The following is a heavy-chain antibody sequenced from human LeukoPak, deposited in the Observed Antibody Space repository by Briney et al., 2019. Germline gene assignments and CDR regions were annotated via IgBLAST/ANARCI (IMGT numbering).Heavy chain of an antibody. J-gene: IGHJ4*02. CDR3: ARDARLYKWELLAY. CDR1: GFTFSSYS. D-gene: IGHD1-26*01. Sequence: GGSLRLSCAASGFTFSSYSMNWVRQAPGKGLEWVSSISSSSSYIYYADSVKGRFTISRDNAKNSLYLQMDNLRPEDTAVYYCARDARLYKWELLAYWGQGTLVTVSS. CDR2: ISSSSSYI. V-gene: IGHV3-21*01.